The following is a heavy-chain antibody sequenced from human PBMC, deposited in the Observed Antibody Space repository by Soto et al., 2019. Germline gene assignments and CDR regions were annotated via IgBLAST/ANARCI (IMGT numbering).Heavy chain of an antibody. J-gene: IGHJ4*02. V-gene: IGHV3-30*18. D-gene: IGHD3-22*01. Sequence: GGSLRLSCAASGFTFSSYGMHWVRQAPGKGLEWVAVISYDGSNKYYADSVKGRFTISRDNSKNTLYLQMNSLRAEDTAVYYCAKKTNYYDIPLHYFDYWGQGTLVTVSS. CDR3: AKKTNYYDIPLHYFDY. CDR2: ISYDGSNK. CDR1: GFTFSSYG.